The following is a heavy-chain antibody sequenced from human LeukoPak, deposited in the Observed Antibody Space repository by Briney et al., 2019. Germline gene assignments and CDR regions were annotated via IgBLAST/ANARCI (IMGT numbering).Heavy chain of an antibody. J-gene: IGHJ3*02. D-gene: IGHD3-10*01. CDR3: ARDGFFGSGIVGVFDI. CDR1: GYTFTSYA. V-gene: IGHV1-18*01. CDR2: ISAYNGNT. Sequence: ASVKVSCKASGYTFTSYAMNWVRQAPGQGLEWMGWISAYNGNTNYAQKFRGRVTMITDTSTSTAYMELRSLRSDDTAVYYCARDGFFGSGIVGVFDIWGQGTMVTVSS.